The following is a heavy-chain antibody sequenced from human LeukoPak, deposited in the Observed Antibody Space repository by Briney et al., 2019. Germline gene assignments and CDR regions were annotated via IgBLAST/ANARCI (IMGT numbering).Heavy chain of an antibody. CDR1: GGSISSGDYY. CDR2: IYTSGST. Sequence: SETLSLTCTVSGGSISSGDYYWTWIRQPAGKGLEWIGRIYTSGSTSYSPSLKSRVTISLDTSKNQFSLRLSSVTAADTAVYYCARGGELLNYLGQGTLVTVSS. D-gene: IGHD1-7*01. J-gene: IGHJ4*02. V-gene: IGHV4-61*02. CDR3: ARGGELLNY.